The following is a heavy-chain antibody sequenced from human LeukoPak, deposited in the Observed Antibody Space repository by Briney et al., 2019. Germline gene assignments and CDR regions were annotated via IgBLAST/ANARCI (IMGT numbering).Heavy chain of an antibody. CDR2: ISGRSDNT. CDR3: ARAVTGYWYFDL. J-gene: IGHJ2*01. D-gene: IGHD1-20*01. V-gene: IGHV3-23*01. Sequence: GGSLRLSCAASGFTLSTYAMNWVRQAPGKGLEWVSGISGRSDNTYYADSVKGRFTISRDKSRTTLFLQMNSLTAEDTAIYYCARAVTGYWYFDLWGRGTLVTVSS. CDR1: GFTLSTYA.